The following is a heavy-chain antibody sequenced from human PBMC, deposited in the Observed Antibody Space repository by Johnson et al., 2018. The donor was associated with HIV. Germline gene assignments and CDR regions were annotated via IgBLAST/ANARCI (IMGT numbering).Heavy chain of an antibody. V-gene: IGHV3-20*04. CDR2: INWNGGNT. CDR3: TRRDSGSLSFDI. J-gene: IGHJ3*02. Sequence: VHLVESGGSVLRPGGSLRLSCEGFGFIFGDYGLSWVRQAPGKGLEWVSGINWNGGNTGYADSVKGRCTISRDNDKNSLYLQMNSLRAEDTALYYCTRRDSGSLSFDIWGQGTMVTVSS. CDR1: GFIFGDYG. D-gene: IGHD1-26*01.